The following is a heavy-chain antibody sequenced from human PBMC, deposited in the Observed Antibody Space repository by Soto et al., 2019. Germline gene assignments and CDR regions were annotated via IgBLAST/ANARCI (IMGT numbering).Heavy chain of an antibody. V-gene: IGHV3-30*18. J-gene: IGHJ4*02. CDR1: GFSLGDHD. Sequence: QVQLVESGGGVVQPGGSLRLSCAASGFSLGDHDMHWVRQAPGKGLEWVALISSNSIRQLYADSVKGRFTISRDNSKNTLYLQMNSVRPEDKAVYYCAKDWRRGGFCDNTECYSQYSAGYFSDYWGQGTLVTVSS. CDR3: AKDWRRGGFCDNTECYSQYSAGYFSDY. CDR2: ISSNSIRQ. D-gene: IGHD2-2*02.